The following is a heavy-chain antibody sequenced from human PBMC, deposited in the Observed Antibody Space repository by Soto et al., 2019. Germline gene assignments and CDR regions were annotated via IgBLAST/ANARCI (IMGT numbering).Heavy chain of an antibody. CDR2: VYYGGST. CDR1: GGSSISSSYY. CDR3: AGGDYYHSSGYYFYYYTMDV. D-gene: IGHD3-22*01. V-gene: IGHV4-39*01. J-gene: IGHJ6*02. Sequence: SETLSLTCTVSGGSSISSSYYWGWIRQPPGKGLEWIGNVYYGGSTYYNPSLKSRVTISVETSKSQFSLKLSSVTAADTAVYYCAGGDYYHSSGYYFYYYTMDVWGQGTTVTVS.